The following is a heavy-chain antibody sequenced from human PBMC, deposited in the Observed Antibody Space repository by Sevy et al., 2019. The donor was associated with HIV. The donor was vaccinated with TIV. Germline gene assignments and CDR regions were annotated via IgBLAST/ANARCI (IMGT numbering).Heavy chain of an antibody. J-gene: IGHJ6*02. CDR1: GFTFSSYD. CDR2: IGTAGDT. CDR3: AREGMSGGYCYGYYYYYGMDV. V-gene: IGHV3-13*01. D-gene: IGHD5-18*01. Sequence: GGSLRLSCAASGFTFSSYDMHWVRQATGKGLEWVSAIGTAGDTYYPGSVKGRFTISRENAKNSLYLQMNSLRAGDTAVYYCAREGMSGGYCYGYYYYYGMDVWGQGTTVTVSS.